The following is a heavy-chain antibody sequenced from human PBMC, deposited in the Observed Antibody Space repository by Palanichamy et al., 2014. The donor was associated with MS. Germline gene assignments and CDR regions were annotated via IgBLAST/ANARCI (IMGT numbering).Heavy chain of an antibody. CDR3: ARHSGNYLD. J-gene: IGHJ4*02. V-gene: IGHV4-39*02. Sequence: QVQLQESRPGLVKPSETLSLTCAVSGVSINGSQYYWGWIHQPPGKGLVWIGSLFHSGSTHYNPSLSSRATISVDTSKNHLSLTLSPVIASDTAVYYCARHSGNYLDWGQGSLVTVSS. CDR2: LFHSGST. CDR1: GVSINGSQYY. D-gene: IGHD1-26*01.